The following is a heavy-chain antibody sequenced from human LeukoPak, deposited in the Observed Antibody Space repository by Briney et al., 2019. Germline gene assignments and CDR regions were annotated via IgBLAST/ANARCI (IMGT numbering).Heavy chain of an antibody. Sequence: GGSLRLSCAASGFTFSSYWMSWVRQAPGKGLEWVANIKQDGSEKYYVDSVKGRFTISRDNAKNSLYLQMNSLRAEDTAVYYCATPGVYSSSQFTYFDYWAQGTLVTVSS. J-gene: IGHJ4*02. CDR2: IKQDGSEK. V-gene: IGHV3-7*01. CDR3: ATPGVYSSSQFTYFDY. D-gene: IGHD6-13*01. CDR1: GFTFSSYW.